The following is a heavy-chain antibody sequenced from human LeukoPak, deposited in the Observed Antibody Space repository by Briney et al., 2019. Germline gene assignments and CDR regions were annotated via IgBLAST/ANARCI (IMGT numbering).Heavy chain of an antibody. Sequence: ASVKVSCKASGYTFSTYYMHWVRQAPGQGPEWMGIISPSGGSTSYAWKFQGRVTMTRDTSTSKVYMELSSLRFEDTAVYYCARGGPNDFWSGYELDYWGQGTLVTVSS. J-gene: IGHJ4*02. D-gene: IGHD3-3*01. CDR3: ARGGPNDFWSGYELDY. V-gene: IGHV1-46*01. CDR2: ISPSGGST. CDR1: GYTFSTYY.